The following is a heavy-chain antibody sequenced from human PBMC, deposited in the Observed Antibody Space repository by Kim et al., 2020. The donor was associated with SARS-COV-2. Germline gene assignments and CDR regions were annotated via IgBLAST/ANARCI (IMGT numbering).Heavy chain of an antibody. CDR3: TTTRGYSGYALGY. V-gene: IGHV3-15*01. CDR1: GFTFSNAW. Sequence: GGSLRLSCAASGFTFSNAWMTWVRQAPGKGLEWVGRVKSKVNGETTDYAAPVKGRFTISRDDSKNTLYLQMNRLTTEDTAMYYCTTTRGYSGYALGYWGQGTLVTVSS. D-gene: IGHD5-12*01. J-gene: IGHJ4*02. CDR2: VKSKVNGETT.